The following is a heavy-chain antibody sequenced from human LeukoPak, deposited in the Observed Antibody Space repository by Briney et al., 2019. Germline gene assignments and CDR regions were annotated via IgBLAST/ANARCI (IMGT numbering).Heavy chain of an antibody. CDR1: GFTFSSYS. Sequence: GGSLRLSCAASGFTFSSYSMNWVRQAPGKGLEWVSYISSSSTIYYADSVKGRFTISRDNAKNSLYLQMNSLRAEDTAVYYCARDVDYYDSSGPYYFDYWGQGTLVTVSS. J-gene: IGHJ4*02. V-gene: IGHV3-48*01. CDR2: ISSSSTI. D-gene: IGHD3-22*01. CDR3: ARDVDYYDSSGPYYFDY.